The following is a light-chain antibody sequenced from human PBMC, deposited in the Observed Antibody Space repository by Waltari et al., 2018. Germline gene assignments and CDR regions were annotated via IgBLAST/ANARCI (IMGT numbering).Light chain of an antibody. CDR3: QQYDISPLT. CDR2: GAS. J-gene: IGKJ4*01. CDR1: QTVRTTY. Sequence: EIVLTQSPGTLSLSPGERATLSCRASQTVRTTYLAWYQQKPGQAPPLLIYGASSRATGSPDRFSGSGSGTDFSLTISSLEPEDFAVYYCQQYDISPLTFGGGTKVEIK. V-gene: IGKV3-20*01.